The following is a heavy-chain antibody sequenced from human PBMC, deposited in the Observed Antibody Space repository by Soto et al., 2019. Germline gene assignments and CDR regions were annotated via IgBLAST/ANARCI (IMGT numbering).Heavy chain of an antibody. V-gene: IGHV1-69*12. D-gene: IGHD5-12*01. CDR1: RGTFSSYA. Sequence: QVQLVQSGAEVRQPASSVKVSCKTSRGTFSSYAISWVRQAPGQGLEWMGGIVPIVDTSTYAQKFQCRDTFTGDESTSTVDMELSSLRSDDTAVYYCVRVVAIPGYPDNWGQGTLVTVSS. CDR3: VRVVAIPGYPDN. J-gene: IGHJ4*02. CDR2: IVPIVDTS.